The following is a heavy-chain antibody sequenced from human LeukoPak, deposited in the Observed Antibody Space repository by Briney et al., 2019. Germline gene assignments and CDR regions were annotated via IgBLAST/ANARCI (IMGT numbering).Heavy chain of an antibody. J-gene: IGHJ4*02. CDR2: IWYDGTKK. Sequence: GGSLRLSCAASGFTFNNYGMHWVRQAPGKGLEWVAVIWYDGTKKYYADSVKGRFTISGDNSKNTVYLQMNSLRAEDAAVYYCAKVLSGSQDYWGQGTLVTVFS. CDR1: GFTFNNYG. CDR3: AKVLSGSQDY. V-gene: IGHV3-33*06. D-gene: IGHD1-20*01.